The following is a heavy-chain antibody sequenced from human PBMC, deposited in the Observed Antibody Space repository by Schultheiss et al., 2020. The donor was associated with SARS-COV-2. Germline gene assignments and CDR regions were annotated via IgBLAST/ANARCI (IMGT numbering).Heavy chain of an antibody. D-gene: IGHD1-1*01. J-gene: IGHJ3*02. Sequence: GGSLRLSCSASGFTFSRYHMTWVRQAPGKGLEWVANINQDGSEKKYLNSVKGRFTISRDNAKNSLYLQMNSLRAEDTAVYYCAKDNWAQWAQRRIDAFDIWGQGTLVTVSS. CDR1: GFTFSRYH. CDR3: AKDNWAQWAQRRIDAFDI. V-gene: IGHV3-7*01. CDR2: INQDGSEK.